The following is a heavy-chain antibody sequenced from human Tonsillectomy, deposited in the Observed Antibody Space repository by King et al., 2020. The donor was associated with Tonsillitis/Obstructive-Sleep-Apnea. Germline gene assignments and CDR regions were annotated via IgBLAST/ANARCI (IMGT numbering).Heavy chain of an antibody. Sequence: VTLKESGPVLVKPTETLTLTCTVSGFSLSNARMGVSWIRQPPGKALEWLAHIFSNDEKSYSTSLNSRLTISKDTSRSQVVLTMTNMDPVDTATYYCARAPSTSYFYYCYMDVWGKGTTVTVSS. CDR1: GFSLSNARMG. D-gene: IGHD2-2*01. CDR3: ARAPSTSYFYYCYMDV. CDR2: IFSNDEK. V-gene: IGHV2-26*01. J-gene: IGHJ6*03.